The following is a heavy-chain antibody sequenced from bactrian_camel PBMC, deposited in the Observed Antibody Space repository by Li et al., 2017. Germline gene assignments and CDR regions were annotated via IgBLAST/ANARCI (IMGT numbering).Heavy chain of an antibody. D-gene: IGHD2*01. V-gene: IGHV3S31*01. Sequence: VQLVESGGGLVQPGGSLRLSCAASGFTFSRYAMSWVRQAPGKGLEWVSRISSGSTTYYADSVKGRFTLSRDNAKNTLSLQLNSLKTEDTAMYYCARVPGGGSILTLAYYGMDYWGKGTQVTVS. CDR1: GFTFSRYA. J-gene: IGHJ7*01. CDR2: ISSGSTT.